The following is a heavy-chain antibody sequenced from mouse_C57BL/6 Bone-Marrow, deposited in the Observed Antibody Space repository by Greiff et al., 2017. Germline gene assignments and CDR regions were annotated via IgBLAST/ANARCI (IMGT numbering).Heavy chain of an antibody. CDR3: ARNELGDY. D-gene: IGHD4-1*01. J-gene: IGHJ2*01. V-gene: IGHV2-2*01. Sequence: QVQLQQSGPGLVQPSQSLSITCTVSGFSLTSYGVHWVRQSPGKGLEWLGVIWSGGSTAYNAAFISRLSISKDNSKSHVFLKMDSLQADDTARYCCARNELGDYWGQGTTLTVSS. CDR1: GFSLTSYG. CDR2: IWSGGST.